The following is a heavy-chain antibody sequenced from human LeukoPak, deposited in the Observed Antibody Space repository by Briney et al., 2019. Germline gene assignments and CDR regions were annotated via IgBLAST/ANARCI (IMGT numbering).Heavy chain of an antibody. CDR3: ARDRITGTFRFDP. CDR1: GGTFSSYA. Sequence: ASVKVSCKASGGTFSSYAISWVRQTPGQGLEWMGGIIPIFGTANYAQKFQGRVTITADESTSTAYMELSSLRSEDTAVYYCARDRITGTFRFDPWGQGTLVTVSS. V-gene: IGHV1-69*13. CDR2: IIPIFGTA. D-gene: IGHD1-7*01. J-gene: IGHJ5*02.